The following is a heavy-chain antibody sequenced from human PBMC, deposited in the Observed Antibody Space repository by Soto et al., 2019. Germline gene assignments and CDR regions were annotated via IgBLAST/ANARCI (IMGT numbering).Heavy chain of an antibody. J-gene: IGHJ4*02. CDR3: AREYNGSGLDY. CDR2: ISYDGSNK. Sequence: AGWSLRLSCAASGFTFSSYAMHWVRQAPGKGLEWVAVISYDGSNKYYADSVKGQFTISRDNSKNTLYLQMNGLRAEDTAVYYCAREYNGSGLDYWGQGTLVTVSS. CDR1: GFTFSSYA. V-gene: IGHV3-30-3*01. D-gene: IGHD3-10*01.